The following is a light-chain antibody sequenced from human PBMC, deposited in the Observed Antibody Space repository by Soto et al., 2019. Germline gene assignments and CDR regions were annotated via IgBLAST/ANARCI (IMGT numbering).Light chain of an antibody. J-gene: IGLJ2*01. CDR1: SSDVGGYNY. CDR3: YSYINTNTLV. V-gene: IGLV2-14*03. Sequence: QSVLTQPASVSGSPGQSITISCTGTSSDVGGYNYVSWYQQHPGKAPKLMIYDVSYRPSGVSNRFSGSKSGNTASLTISGLQAEDEADYYCYSYINTNTLVFGGGTKLT. CDR2: DVS.